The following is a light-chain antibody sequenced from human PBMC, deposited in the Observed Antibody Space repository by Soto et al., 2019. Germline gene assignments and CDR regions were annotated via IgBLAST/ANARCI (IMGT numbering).Light chain of an antibody. CDR1: QSVSSY. CDR3: QQRSNLPST. CDR2: DAS. Sequence: EIVLTQSPATLSLSPGERAALSCRASQSVSSYLACYQQKPGQAPRLLIYDASKRAPGIPGRFSGSGSGTDFTLTISCLEAEEVAVYFCQQRSNLPSTFGGGTKVEI. J-gene: IGKJ4*01. V-gene: IGKV3-11*01.